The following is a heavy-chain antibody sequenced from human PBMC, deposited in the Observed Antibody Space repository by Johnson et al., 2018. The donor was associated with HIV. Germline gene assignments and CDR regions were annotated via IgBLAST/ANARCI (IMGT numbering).Heavy chain of an antibody. Sequence: QVQLVESGGGLVKPGGSLRLSCAASGFTFSDYYMTWIRQAPGKGLEWVSSITSSGSTKYYADSVKGRFTISRDNVKNSLYLQMNSLRAEDTALYYCARDGNYYDSSGYHDAFDIWGQGTMVTVSS. CDR2: ITSSGSTK. CDR1: GFTFSDYY. D-gene: IGHD3-22*01. V-gene: IGHV3-11*01. CDR3: ARDGNYYDSSGYHDAFDI. J-gene: IGHJ3*02.